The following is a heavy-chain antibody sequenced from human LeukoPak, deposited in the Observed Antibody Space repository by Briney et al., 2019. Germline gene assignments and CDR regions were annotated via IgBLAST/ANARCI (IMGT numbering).Heavy chain of an antibody. V-gene: IGHV4-59*01. J-gene: IGHJ4*02. CDR3: AGSIAAAGTIRGAYYFDS. D-gene: IGHD6-13*01. Sequence: SETLALTCAVSGGSISSYYRSWIRQPPGKGLEGIGYIYYSGSTNYNPCLKSGVTISVDTSKNQFSLKLSSVTAADTAVYYCAGSIAAAGTIRGAYYFDSWGQGTLVTVSS. CDR1: GGSISSYY. CDR2: IYYSGST.